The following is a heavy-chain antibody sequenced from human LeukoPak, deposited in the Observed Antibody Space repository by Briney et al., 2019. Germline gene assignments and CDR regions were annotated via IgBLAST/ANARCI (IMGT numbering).Heavy chain of an antibody. CDR1: GYTFSSYG. Sequence: ASVKVSCKASGYTFSSYGITWVRQAPGQGLEWVGWISGYNDNPYYAQKFQGRVTMTTDTSTGTAYMDLRSLRSDDTAVYYCARDHIAVAAAPDYWGQGTLVTVSS. CDR2: ISGYNDNP. J-gene: IGHJ4*02. CDR3: ARDHIAVAAAPDY. V-gene: IGHV1-18*01. D-gene: IGHD6-19*01.